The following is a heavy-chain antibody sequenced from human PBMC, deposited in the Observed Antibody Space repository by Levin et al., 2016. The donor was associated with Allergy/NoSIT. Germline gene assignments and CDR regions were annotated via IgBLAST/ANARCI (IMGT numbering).Heavy chain of an antibody. CDR2: IYHSGST. CDR3: ARGDITMVLGY. D-gene: IGHD3-10*01. Sequence: WIRQPPGKGLEWIGEIYHSGSTNYNPSLKSRVTISVDKSKNQFSLKLSSVTAADTAVYYCARGDITMVLGYWGQGTLVTVSS. J-gene: IGHJ4*02. V-gene: IGHV4-4*02.